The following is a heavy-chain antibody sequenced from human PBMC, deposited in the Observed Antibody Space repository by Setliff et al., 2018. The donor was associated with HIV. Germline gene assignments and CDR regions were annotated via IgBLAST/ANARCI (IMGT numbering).Heavy chain of an antibody. D-gene: IGHD3-22*01. Sequence: SETLSLTCSVSGGDINRDFWTWMRQPPGKGLEWIGYVQYVGPANYNPSLQSRPTLSIDTSKNQFSLKLISVTAADTAVYYCARGEPPASRSGLLYWGQGMLVTVSS. J-gene: IGHJ4*02. CDR2: VQYVGPA. V-gene: IGHV4-59*01. CDR3: ARGEPPASRSGLLY. CDR1: GGDINRDF.